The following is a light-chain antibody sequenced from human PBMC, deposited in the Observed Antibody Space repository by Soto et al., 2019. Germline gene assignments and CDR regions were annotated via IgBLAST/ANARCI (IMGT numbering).Light chain of an antibody. V-gene: IGKV3-20*01. CDR3: QQYGSSPWT. Sequence: EIVLTQSPGTLSLSPGERATLSCRASQSVSSSYLAGYQQKPGQAPRLLIYGASSRATGIPDRFSGSGSGTDFTLTISRLEPKDFAVYYCQQYGSSPWTFGQGTKVEIK. CDR1: QSVSSSY. J-gene: IGKJ1*01. CDR2: GAS.